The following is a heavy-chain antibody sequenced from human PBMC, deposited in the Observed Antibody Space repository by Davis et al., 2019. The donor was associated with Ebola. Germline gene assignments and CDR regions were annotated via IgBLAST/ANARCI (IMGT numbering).Heavy chain of an antibody. V-gene: IGHV1-69*11. CDR3: ARGEFDYGGNSRYYYGMDV. CDR1: GYTFTSYG. CDR2: IIPILGTA. J-gene: IGHJ6*02. Sequence: SVKVSCKASGYTFTSYGISWVRQAPGQGLEWMGRIIPILGTANYAQKFQGRVTITADESTSTAYMELSSLRSEDTAVYYCARGEFDYGGNSRYYYGMDVWGQGTTVTVSS. D-gene: IGHD4-23*01.